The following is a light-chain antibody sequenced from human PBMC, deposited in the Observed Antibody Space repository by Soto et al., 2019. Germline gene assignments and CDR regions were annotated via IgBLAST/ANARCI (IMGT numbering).Light chain of an antibody. CDR1: SSDVGSYKF. V-gene: IGLV2-23*01. CDR2: EGS. CDR3: CSHAGSSTVV. J-gene: IGLJ2*01. Sequence: QSALTQPASVSGSPGQSITISCTGTSSDVGSYKFVSWYQQHPGKAPKLMIYEGSKRPSGVSNRFSGSKSGNTASLTISGLQAEDEADYYCCSHAGSSTVVFGGGTKVTVL.